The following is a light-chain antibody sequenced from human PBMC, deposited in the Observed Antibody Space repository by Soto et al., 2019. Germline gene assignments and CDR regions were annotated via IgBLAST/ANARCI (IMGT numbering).Light chain of an antibody. Sequence: QSALTQPASVSGSPGQSITISCTGTSSDVGGYNYVSWYQRHPGKAPKLMIYDVSNRPSGVSNRFSGSKSGNTASLTISGLQAEDEADYYCSSYTSSSINYVFGTGTKVTVL. CDR1: SSDVGGYNY. CDR2: DVS. CDR3: SSYTSSSINYV. V-gene: IGLV2-14*01. J-gene: IGLJ1*01.